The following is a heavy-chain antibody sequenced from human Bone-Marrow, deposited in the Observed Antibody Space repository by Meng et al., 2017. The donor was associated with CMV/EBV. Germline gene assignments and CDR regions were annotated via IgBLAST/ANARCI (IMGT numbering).Heavy chain of an antibody. D-gene: IGHD1-7*01. CDR2: INPNGGGT. CDR1: GYTFTAYY. J-gene: IGHJ4*02. CDR3: ARESDNWNSK. V-gene: IGHV1-2*02. Sequence: ASVKVSCKGSGYTFTAYYIHWVRQAPGQGLEWMGWINPNGGGTNYAQKFQGGVTMTRDTSINTAYMELSRLRSDDTAVYYCARESDNWNSKWGQGTLVTVSS.